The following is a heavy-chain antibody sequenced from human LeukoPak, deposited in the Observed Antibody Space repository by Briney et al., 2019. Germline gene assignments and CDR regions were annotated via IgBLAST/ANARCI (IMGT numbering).Heavy chain of an antibody. V-gene: IGHV3-23*01. CDR2: ISGSSIST. D-gene: IGHD3-10*02. J-gene: IGHJ4*02. CDR1: GFTFSNGA. CDR3: AKDRTISANVFDY. Sequence: PGGSLRLSCAASGFTFSNGAMSWVRQAPGKGLEWVSGISGSSISTYYADSVKGRFTISRDSSKNTLYLQMNSLRVEDTAVYYCAKDRTISANVFDYWGQGTLVTVSS.